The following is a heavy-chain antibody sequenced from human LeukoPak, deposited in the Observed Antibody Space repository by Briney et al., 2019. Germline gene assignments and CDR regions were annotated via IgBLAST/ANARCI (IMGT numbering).Heavy chain of an antibody. CDR3: ARDGDGRGEDFDY. CDR1: GFTFTNYW. J-gene: IGHJ4*02. Sequence: QAGGSLRLSCAASGFTFTNYWMTWVRQAPGKGLEWVANIKEDGSKKNHLDSVKGRFTISRDNAKNFLYLQMNSLRVEDTALYYCARDGDGRGEDFDYWGQGILVTVSS. D-gene: IGHD4-17*01. V-gene: IGHV3-7*01. CDR2: IKEDGSKK.